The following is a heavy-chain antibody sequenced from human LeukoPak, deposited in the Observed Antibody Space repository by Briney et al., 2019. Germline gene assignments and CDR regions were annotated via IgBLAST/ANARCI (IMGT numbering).Heavy chain of an antibody. CDR3: AKDPYYSSSWYYYYYGMDV. V-gene: IGHV3-30*18. CDR1: GFTFSSYG. CDR2: ISYDGSNK. Sequence: PGRSLRLSCAASGFTFSSYGMHWVRQAPGKGLEWVAVISYDGSNKYYADSVKGRFTISRDNSKNTLYLQMNSLRAEDTAVYYCAKDPYYSSSWYYYYYGMDVWGQGTTVTVSS. D-gene: IGHD6-13*01. J-gene: IGHJ6*02.